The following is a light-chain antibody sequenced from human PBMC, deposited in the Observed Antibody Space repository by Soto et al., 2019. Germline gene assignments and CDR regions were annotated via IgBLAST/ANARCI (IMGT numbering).Light chain of an antibody. Sequence: IQMTQSPSSLSASVGDRVTISCRASQSIISYLNWYQQKPGKAPKLLIYDASSLESGVPSRFSGSGSGTDFTLTISRLEPEDFAVYYCQHYGSFNTFAGGTKVDIK. CDR1: QSIISY. J-gene: IGKJ4*01. V-gene: IGKV1-39*01. CDR2: DAS. CDR3: QHYGSFNT.